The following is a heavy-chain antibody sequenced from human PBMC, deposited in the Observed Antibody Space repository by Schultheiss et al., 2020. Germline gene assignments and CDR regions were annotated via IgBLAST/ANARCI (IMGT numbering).Heavy chain of an antibody. D-gene: IGHD3-16*01. Sequence: ASVKVSCKASGYTFTGYYMHWVRQAPGQGLEWMGRIKPNSGGTNYAQNLQGRVTMTTDTSTTTAYMELRSLRSDDTAVYYCAKGGGVRQWLQFDSWGQGTLVTVSS. CDR3: AKGGGVRQWLQFDS. CDR2: IKPNSGGT. CDR1: GYTFTGYY. V-gene: IGHV1-2*06. J-gene: IGHJ4*02.